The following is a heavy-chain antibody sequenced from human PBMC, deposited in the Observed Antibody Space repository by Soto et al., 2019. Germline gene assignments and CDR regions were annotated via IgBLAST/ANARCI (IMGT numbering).Heavy chain of an antibody. CDR2: IKEDGSDK. D-gene: IGHD6-25*01. Sequence: GGSLRLSCVASGFTFNTYWMSWVRQAPGKGLEWVANIKEDGSDKYYVDSVKGRFTISRDNAKNLLYLQMNSLGAGDTAMYYCARFTRGSSGDYWGQGTLVPSPQ. J-gene: IGHJ4*02. CDR1: GFTFNTYW. V-gene: IGHV3-7*01. CDR3: ARFTRGSSGDY.